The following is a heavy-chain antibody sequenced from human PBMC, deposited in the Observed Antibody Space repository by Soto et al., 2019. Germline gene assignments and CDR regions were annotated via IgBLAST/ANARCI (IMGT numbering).Heavy chain of an antibody. CDR2: IYYSGST. D-gene: IGHD4-17*01. CDR3: ARDNGDYALDY. V-gene: IGHV4-30-4*01. J-gene: IGHJ4*02. CDR1: GGSINSGDSY. Sequence: SETLSLTCTVSGGSINSGDSYWSWIRQPPGKGLEWIGYIYYSGSTFYNPSLKSRITISIDTSKNQFSLKLSSVTATDTAVYYCARDNGDYALDYWGQGTLVTVSS.